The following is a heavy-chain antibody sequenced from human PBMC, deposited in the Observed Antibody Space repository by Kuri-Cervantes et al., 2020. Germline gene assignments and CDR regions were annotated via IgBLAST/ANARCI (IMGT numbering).Heavy chain of an antibody. CDR2: IKQDGSEK. CDR1: GFTFSSYW. V-gene: IGHV3-7*03. CDR3: ANPRWGYCSGGSCYSRQNYYYGMDV. J-gene: IGHJ6*02. D-gene: IGHD2-15*01. Sequence: GGSLRLSCAASGFTFSSYWMSWVRQAPGKGLEWVANIKQDGSEKNYVDSVKGRFTISRDNAKNSLYLQMNSLRAEDTAVYYCANPRWGYCSGGSCYSRQNYYYGMDVWGQGTTVTVSS.